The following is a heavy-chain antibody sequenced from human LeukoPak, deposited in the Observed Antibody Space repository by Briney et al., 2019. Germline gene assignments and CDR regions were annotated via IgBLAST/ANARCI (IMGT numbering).Heavy chain of an antibody. CDR1: GFTFSSYA. CDR3: AKDKGIAAARDAFDI. J-gene: IGHJ3*02. D-gene: IGHD6-13*01. Sequence: GGSLRLSCAASGFTFSSYAMNWVRQAPGKGLEWVSTISGSGGSTYYADSVKGRFTISRDNSKNTLYLQMNSLRAEDTAVYYRAKDKGIAAARDAFDIWGQGTMVTVSS. V-gene: IGHV3-23*01. CDR2: ISGSGGST.